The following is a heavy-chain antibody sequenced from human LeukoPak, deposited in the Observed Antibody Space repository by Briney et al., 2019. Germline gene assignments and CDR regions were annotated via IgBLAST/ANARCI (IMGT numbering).Heavy chain of an antibody. J-gene: IGHJ6*02. Sequence: PLETLSLTCTVSGGSISSYYWSWIRQPPGKGLEWIGYIYYSGSANYNPSLKSRVTISVDTSKNQFSLKLSSVTAADTAMYYCARDHYYYGMDVWGRGTTVTVSS. V-gene: IGHV4-59*01. CDR1: GGSISSYY. CDR2: IYYSGSA. CDR3: ARDHYYYGMDV.